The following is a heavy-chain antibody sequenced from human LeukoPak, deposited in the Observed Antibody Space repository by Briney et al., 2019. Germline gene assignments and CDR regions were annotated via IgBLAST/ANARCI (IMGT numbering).Heavy chain of an antibody. CDR3: AKDRVYYYDSSGQRAFDI. CDR1: GFTFSSYA. D-gene: IGHD3-22*01. V-gene: IGHV3-23*01. J-gene: IGHJ3*02. Sequence: PGGSLRLSCAASGFTFSSYAMTWVRQAPGKGLEWVSAISGSGGSTYYADSVKGRFAISRDNSKNTLYLQMNSLRAEDTAVYYCAKDRVYYYDSSGQRAFDIWGQGTMVTVSS. CDR2: ISGSGGST.